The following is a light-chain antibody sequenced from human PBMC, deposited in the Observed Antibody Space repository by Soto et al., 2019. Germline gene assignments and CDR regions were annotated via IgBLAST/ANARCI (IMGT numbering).Light chain of an antibody. CDR2: GAS. CDR1: QDISSS. Sequence: IVMARAPATLSVSPRERLTLSSRASQDISSSLAWYQQKPGQAPRLLIYGASIRATGVPARFSGSGSGTEFTLSISSLQSEHLGVYYCQQDSSWPITFGRGTKVDIK. CDR3: QQDSSWPIT. V-gene: IGKV3-15*01. J-gene: IGKJ4*01.